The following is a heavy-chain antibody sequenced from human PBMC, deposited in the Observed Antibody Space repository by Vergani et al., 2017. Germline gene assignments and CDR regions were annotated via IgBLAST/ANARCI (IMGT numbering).Heavy chain of an antibody. J-gene: IGHJ4*02. V-gene: IGHV1-2*02. D-gene: IGHD2-2*01. CDR1: GYTFTDYS. Sequence: QVQLVQSGSELKKPGASVKVSCKASGYTFTDYSMHWVRQAPGQGLEWMGWINPNSGGTNYAQKFQGRVTMTRDTSISTAYMELSNLRSDDTAVYYCARVGTSSNRDYFDYWGQGTLVTVSS. CDR3: ARVGTSSNRDYFDY. CDR2: INPNSGGT.